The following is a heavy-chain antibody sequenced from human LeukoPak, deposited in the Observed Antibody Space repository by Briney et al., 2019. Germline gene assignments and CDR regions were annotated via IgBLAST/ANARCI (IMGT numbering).Heavy chain of an antibody. V-gene: IGHV4-4*09. CDR1: GGSISSYY. Sequence: SETLSLTCTVSGGSISSYYWSWIRQPPGKGLEWIGYIYTSGSTNYNPSLKSRVTISVDTSKNQFSLKLSSETAADTAVYYCARLSSSSWYSIPTHYYYYYYMDVWGKGTTVTVSS. CDR3: ARLSSSSWYSIPTHYYYYYYMDV. J-gene: IGHJ6*03. D-gene: IGHD6-13*01. CDR2: IYTSGST.